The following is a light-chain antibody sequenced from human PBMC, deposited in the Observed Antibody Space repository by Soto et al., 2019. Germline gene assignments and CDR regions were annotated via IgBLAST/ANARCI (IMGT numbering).Light chain of an antibody. Sequence: DIQMTQSPSSLSASVGDRVTITCRASQSISSYFNWYQQKPGKAPKLLIYAASSLQSGVPSRFSGSGSETDFTLTISSLQPEDFATYYCQQSYSTPWTFGQGTEVEIK. CDR2: AAS. CDR3: QQSYSTPWT. CDR1: QSISSY. J-gene: IGKJ1*01. V-gene: IGKV1-39*01.